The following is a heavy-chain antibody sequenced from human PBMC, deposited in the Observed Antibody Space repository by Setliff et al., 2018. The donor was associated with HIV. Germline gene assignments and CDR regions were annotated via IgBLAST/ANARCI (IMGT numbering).Heavy chain of an antibody. CDR1: GYTFTGYY. Sequence: ASVKVSCKASGYTFTGYYMHWVRQAPGQGLEWMGWINPNSGGTHYPQKFQGRVTLTSDTSISTAYMELSGLRSDDTAVYYCARGQGPVDYWGQGTLVTVSS. V-gene: IGHV1-2*02. J-gene: IGHJ4*02. CDR2: INPNSGGT. CDR3: ARGQGPVDY.